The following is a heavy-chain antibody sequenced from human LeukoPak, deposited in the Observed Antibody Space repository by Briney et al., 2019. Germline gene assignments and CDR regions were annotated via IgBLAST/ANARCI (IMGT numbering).Heavy chain of an antibody. CDR3: ARDWYHAIDY. V-gene: IGHV3-23*01. J-gene: IGHJ4*02. D-gene: IGHD2-2*01. CDR2: ISGSGGST. CDR1: GFTFSSYG. Sequence: GGSLRLSCAASGFTFSSYGMSWVRQAPGKGLEWVSAISGSGGSTYYADSVKGRFTISRDNSKNTLYLQMNSLRAEDTAVYYCARDWYHAIDYWGQGTLVTVSS.